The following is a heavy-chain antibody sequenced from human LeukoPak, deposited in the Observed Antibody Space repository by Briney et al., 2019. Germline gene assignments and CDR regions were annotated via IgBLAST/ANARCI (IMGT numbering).Heavy chain of an antibody. CDR3: ARILHYIDY. CDR1: GFTFSNYS. V-gene: IGHV3-48*01. Sequence: PGGSLRLSCAASGFTFSNYSMNWVRQAPGKGLEWVSFISSSLNSIYYADSVKGRFTISRDNAKNSLYLHMSSLRAEDMAVYYCARILHYIDYWGKGTRLSVSS. CDR2: ISSSLNSI. J-gene: IGHJ4*02.